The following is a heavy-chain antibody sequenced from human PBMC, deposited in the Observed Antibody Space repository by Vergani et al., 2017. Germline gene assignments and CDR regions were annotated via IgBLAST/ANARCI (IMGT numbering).Heavy chain of an antibody. D-gene: IGHD3-10*01. Sequence: QVQLVQSGAEVKKPGSSVKVSCKASGGTFSSYAISWVRQAPGQGLEWMGGIIPIFGTANYAQKFQGRVTITRNTSISTAYMELSSLRSEDTAVYYCARGGYYYGSGSYYNFDYWGQRTLVTVSS. J-gene: IGHJ4*02. CDR2: IIPIFGTA. CDR3: ARGGYYYGSGSYYNFDY. V-gene: IGHV1-69*05. CDR1: GGTFSSYA.